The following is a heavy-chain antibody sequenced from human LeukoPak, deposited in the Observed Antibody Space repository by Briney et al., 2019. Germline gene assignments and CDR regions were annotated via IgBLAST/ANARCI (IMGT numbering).Heavy chain of an antibody. CDR3: AAGCSSTSCYTGEFDY. J-gene: IGHJ4*02. CDR2: IYTSGST. CDR1: GGSISSYY. D-gene: IGHD2-2*02. V-gene: IGHV4-4*07. Sequence: SETLSLTCTVSGGSISSYYWSWIRQPAGKGLEWIGRIYTSGSTNYNPSLKSRVTMSVDTSKNQFSLRLSSVTAADTAVYYCAAGCSSTSCYTGEFDYWGQGTLVTVSS.